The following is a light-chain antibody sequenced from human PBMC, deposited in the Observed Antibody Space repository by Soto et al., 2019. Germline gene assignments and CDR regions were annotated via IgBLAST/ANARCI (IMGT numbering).Light chain of an antibody. CDR2: DES. V-gene: IGKV3-20*01. J-gene: IGKJ1*01. CDR3: QKYGSSPWT. CDR1: QTVRNNY. Sequence: VLTQSPGTLSLSPGESATLSCRDSQTVRNNYLAWYQQKPGQAPRLLIYDESSRATGIPDRLSGGGSGTDLNLTISRLEPEDFAVYYCQKYGSSPWTCGQGTKVDIK.